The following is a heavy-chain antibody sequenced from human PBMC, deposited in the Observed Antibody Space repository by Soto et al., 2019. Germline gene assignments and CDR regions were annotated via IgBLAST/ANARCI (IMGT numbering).Heavy chain of an antibody. CDR1: GFTFSSYE. J-gene: IGHJ6*02. D-gene: IGHD3-3*01. V-gene: IGHV3-48*03. Sequence: GGSLRLSCAASGFTFSSYEMNWVRQAPGKGLEWVSYISSSGSTIYYADSVKGRFTISRDNAKNSLYLQMNSLRAEDTAVYYCAREYDATIFGVVIIEYYYGMDVWGQGTTVTVSS. CDR3: AREYDATIFGVVIIEYYYGMDV. CDR2: ISSSGSTI.